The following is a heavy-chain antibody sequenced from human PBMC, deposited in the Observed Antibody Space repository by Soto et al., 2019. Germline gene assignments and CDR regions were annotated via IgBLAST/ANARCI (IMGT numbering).Heavy chain of an antibody. CDR3: AREPEGITFGGVLVI. CDR2: INPSGGST. D-gene: IGHD3-16*02. Sequence: GASVKVSCKASGYTFTSYYMHWVRQAPGQGLEWMGIINPSGGSTSYAQKFQGRVTMTRDTSTSTVYMELSSLRSEDTAVYYCAREPEGITFGGVLVIWGQGTLVTVSS. V-gene: IGHV1-46*01. J-gene: IGHJ1*01. CDR1: GYTFTSYY.